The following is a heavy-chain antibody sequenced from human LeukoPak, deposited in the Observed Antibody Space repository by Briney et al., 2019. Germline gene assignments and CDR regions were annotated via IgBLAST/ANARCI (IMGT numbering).Heavy chain of an antibody. CDR1: GGSISSYY. D-gene: IGHD6-19*01. CDR2: IYYSGST. V-gene: IGHV4-59*08. CDR3: ARHDSSGWYYFDY. Sequence: SETLSLTCTVSGGSISSYYWSWIRQPPGKGLEWIGYIYYSGSTNYNPSLKSRVTISVDTSKNQFSLKLSSVTAADTAVYYCARHDSSGWYYFDYWGQGTLVTVSS. J-gene: IGHJ4*02.